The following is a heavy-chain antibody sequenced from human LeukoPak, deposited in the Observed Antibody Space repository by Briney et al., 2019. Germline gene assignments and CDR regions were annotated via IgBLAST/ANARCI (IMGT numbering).Heavy chain of an antibody. J-gene: IGHJ4*02. CDR1: GFTFSSYE. Sequence: GGSLRLSCAASGFTFSSYEMNWVRQAPGKGLEWVSYISSSGSTIYYADSVKGRFTISRDNAKNSLYLQMNGLRAEDTAVYYCARNGYSYGPYYFDYWGQGTLVTVSS. V-gene: IGHV3-48*03. D-gene: IGHD5-18*01. CDR2: ISSSGSTI. CDR3: ARNGYSYGPYYFDY.